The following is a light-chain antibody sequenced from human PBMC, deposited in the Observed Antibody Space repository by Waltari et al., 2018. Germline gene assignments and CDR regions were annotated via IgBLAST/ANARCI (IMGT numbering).Light chain of an antibody. J-gene: IGLJ3*02. CDR3: ASYNPGSTVV. V-gene: IGLV2-14*01. Sequence: QSALTQPASVSGSLGQSITISCPGSSSDIGRYNYVSWYQQFLDRAPKLIIYDVTNRPSGVSNRFSGSKSANTASLTISGLQPEDAANYYCASYNPGSTVVFGGGTELTVL. CDR1: SSDIGRYNY. CDR2: DVT.